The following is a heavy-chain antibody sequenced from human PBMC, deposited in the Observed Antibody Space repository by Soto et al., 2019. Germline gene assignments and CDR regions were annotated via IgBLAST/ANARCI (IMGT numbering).Heavy chain of an antibody. J-gene: IGHJ4*01. CDR1: GFTFSSYW. D-gene: IGHD1-20*01. CDR2: IHNDGSTT. CDR3: ARDNWTSY. V-gene: IGHV3-74*01. Sequence: EVQLVESGGGLVQHGGSVRLYCAASGFTFSSYWMHWVRQATGKGLMWVSRIHNDGSTTRYADSVKGRFTISRDNAKNTLYLQMSRLRVEDTAVYYCARDNWTSYWGQGTLVTVSS.